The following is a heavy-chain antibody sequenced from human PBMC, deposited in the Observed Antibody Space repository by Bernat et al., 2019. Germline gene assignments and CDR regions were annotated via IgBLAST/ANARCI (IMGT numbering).Heavy chain of an antibody. CDR3: ARRPSSSSWYFNWYFDL. CDR1: GYSFTSYC. Sequence: EVQLVQSGAEVKRPGESLKISFKGSGYSFTSYCIGWVRQIPGKGLEWMGIIYPGDSDTRYSPSFQGQVTISADKSISTAYLQWSSLKASDTAMYYCARRPSSSSWYFNWYFDLWGRGTLVTVSS. CDR2: IYPGDSDT. J-gene: IGHJ2*01. V-gene: IGHV5-51*01. D-gene: IGHD6-13*01.